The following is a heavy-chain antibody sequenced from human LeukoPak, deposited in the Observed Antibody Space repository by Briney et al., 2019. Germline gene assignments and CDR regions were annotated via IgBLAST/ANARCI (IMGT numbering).Heavy chain of an antibody. CDR2: IYYSGST. V-gene: IGHV4-59*08. D-gene: IGHD6-13*01. J-gene: IGHJ3*02. Sequence: SETLSLTCTVSGGSISSYYWSWIRQPPGKGLEWIGYIYYSGSTNYNPSLKSRVTISVDTSKNQFSLKLSSVTAADAAVYYCARGSSSSLAAFDIWGQGTMVTVSS. CDR1: GGSISSYY. CDR3: ARGSSSSLAAFDI.